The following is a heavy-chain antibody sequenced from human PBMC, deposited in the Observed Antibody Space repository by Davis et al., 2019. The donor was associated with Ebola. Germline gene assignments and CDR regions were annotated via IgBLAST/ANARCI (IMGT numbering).Heavy chain of an antibody. Sequence: MPSATLSLTCTVSGGSISSYYWSWIRQPPGKGLEWIGSIYYTGSTYYNPSLKSRVTISVDTSKNQFSLKLSSVTAADTAVYYCARGPPGAIFGVVISGWFDPWGLGTLVTVSS. CDR3: ARGPPGAIFGVVISGWFDP. CDR2: IYYTGST. CDR1: GGSISSYY. J-gene: IGHJ5*02. V-gene: IGHV4-59*01. D-gene: IGHD3-3*01.